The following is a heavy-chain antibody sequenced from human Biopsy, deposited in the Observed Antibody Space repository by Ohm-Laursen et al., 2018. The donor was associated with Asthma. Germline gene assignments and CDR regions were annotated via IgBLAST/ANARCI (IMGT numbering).Heavy chain of an antibody. V-gene: IGHV3-11*01. D-gene: IGHD3-9*01. J-gene: IGHJ4*02. Sequence: GSLRLSCAASGFSFGDFFMTWVRQAPGKGLEWVASISSSGSTKYPSESVLGRCTISRDNTQKSMTLELRSLRAEDTAVYYCAKDRDYDILTGPPGFDYWGQGTLVTVSS. CDR2: ISSSGSTK. CDR1: GFSFGDFF. CDR3: AKDRDYDILTGPPGFDY.